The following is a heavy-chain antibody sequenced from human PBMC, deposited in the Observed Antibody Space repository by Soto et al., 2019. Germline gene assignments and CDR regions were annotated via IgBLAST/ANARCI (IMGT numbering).Heavy chain of an antibody. Sequence: GESLKISCKGSGYSFTSYWISWVRQMPGKGLEWMGRIDPSDSYTNYSPSFQGHVTISADKSISTAYLQWSSLKASDTAMYYCARHDRVPNYCYGMDVWGQGTTVTVSS. CDR3: ARHDRVPNYCYGMDV. CDR1: GYSFTSYW. V-gene: IGHV5-10-1*01. D-gene: IGHD3-22*01. J-gene: IGHJ6*02. CDR2: IDPSDSYT.